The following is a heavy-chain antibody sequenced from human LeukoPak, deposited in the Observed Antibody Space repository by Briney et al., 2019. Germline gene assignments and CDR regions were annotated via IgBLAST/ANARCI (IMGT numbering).Heavy chain of an antibody. D-gene: IGHD3-22*01. CDR3: ASSYFYDGNRYFDY. Sequence: SETLSLTCNVSGGSITSYYWNWIRQPPGKGLEWIGHIYYTGSTNSTPSPKSRLTISLDTSKKQFSLKLISVTAADTAIYYCASSYFYDGNRYFDYWGQGALVTVSS. J-gene: IGHJ4*02. V-gene: IGHV4-59*08. CDR2: IYYTGST. CDR1: GGSITSYY.